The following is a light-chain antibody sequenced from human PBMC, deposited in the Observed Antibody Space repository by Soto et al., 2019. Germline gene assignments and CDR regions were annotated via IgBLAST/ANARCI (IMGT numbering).Light chain of an antibody. CDR1: QSVSSSY. Sequence: EIVXXXXPXXLSLSLGERATLSCRASQSVSSSYLAWYQQKPGQAPRLLIYGASSRATGIPDRFSGSGSGTDFSLTISRLEPEDFAVYYCQQYGSSPWTFGQGTKVEIK. J-gene: IGKJ1*01. CDR3: QQYGSSPWT. V-gene: IGKV3-20*01. CDR2: GAS.